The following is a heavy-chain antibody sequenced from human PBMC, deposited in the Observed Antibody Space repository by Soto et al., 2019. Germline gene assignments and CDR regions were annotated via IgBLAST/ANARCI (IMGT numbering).Heavy chain of an antibody. CDR2: INSDGSST. J-gene: IGHJ3*02. V-gene: IGHV3-74*01. D-gene: IGHD3-16*02. CDR1: GFTFSSYW. CDR3: ARVFYLGDYIWGSYRLGAFDI. Sequence: GGSLRLSCAASGFTFSSYWMHWVRQAPGKGLVRVSRINSDGSSTSYADSVKGRFTISRDNAKNTLYLQMNSLRAEDTAVYYCARVFYLGDYIWGSYRLGAFDIWGQGTMVTVSS.